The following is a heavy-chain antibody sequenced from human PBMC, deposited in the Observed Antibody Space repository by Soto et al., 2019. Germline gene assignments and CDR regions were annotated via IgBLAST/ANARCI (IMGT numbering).Heavy chain of an antibody. J-gene: IGHJ5*02. D-gene: IGHD6-13*01. CDR1: GYTFTSYD. CDR2: ISAYNGNT. Sequence: ASVKVSCKASGYTFTSYDISWVRQAPGQGLEWMGWISAYNGNTNYAQKLQGRVTMTTDTSTSTAYMELRSLRSDDTAVYYCAKRHQYSSSWYCFDPWGQGTLVTVSS. V-gene: IGHV1-18*01. CDR3: AKRHQYSSSWYCFDP.